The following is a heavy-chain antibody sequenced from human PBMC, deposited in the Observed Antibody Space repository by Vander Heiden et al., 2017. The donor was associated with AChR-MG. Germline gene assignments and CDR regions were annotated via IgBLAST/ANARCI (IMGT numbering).Heavy chain of an antibody. CDR2: IKPDGSEK. V-gene: IGHV3-7*01. CDR1: GFRLSSDW. J-gene: IGHJ3*02. CDR3: ARVSVNAFDI. Sequence: EVQLVESGGGLVQPGGSLRLPCEASGFRLSSDWMRWVRQAPGKGLEWVANIKPDGSEKDYVDSVKGRFTISRDNAKKSLYLQMNSLRAEDTAVYYCARVSVNAFDIWGQGTMVTVSS.